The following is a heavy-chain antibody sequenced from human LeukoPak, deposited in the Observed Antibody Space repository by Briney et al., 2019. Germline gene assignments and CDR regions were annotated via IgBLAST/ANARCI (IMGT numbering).Heavy chain of an antibody. CDR1: GFTFTNHA. Sequence: PGRSLRLSCVTSGFTFTNHAMHWVRQAPGKGLQRVSGIQHDSANTGYSASVKGRFTISRDDAKRTLFLEMNGLRSDDTALYYCAKDRGTGYTYGELDSWGQGTLVSVSS. CDR2: IQHDSANT. J-gene: IGHJ5*01. D-gene: IGHD5-18*01. V-gene: IGHV3-9*01. CDR3: AKDRGTGYTYGELDS.